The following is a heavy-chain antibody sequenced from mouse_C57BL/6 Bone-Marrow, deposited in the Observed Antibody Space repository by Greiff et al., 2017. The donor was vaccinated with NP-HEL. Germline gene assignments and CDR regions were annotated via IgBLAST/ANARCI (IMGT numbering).Heavy chain of an antibody. CDR1: GYTFTDYY. CDR3: ARGEPRWYFDV. Sequence: VQLQQSGAELVRPGASVKLSCKASGYTFTDYYINWVKQRPGQGLEWIARIYPGSGNTYYNEKFKGKATLTAEKSSSTAYMQLSSLTSEDSAVYFCARGEPRWYFDVWGTGTTVTVSS. V-gene: IGHV1-76*01. CDR2: IYPGSGNT. J-gene: IGHJ1*03.